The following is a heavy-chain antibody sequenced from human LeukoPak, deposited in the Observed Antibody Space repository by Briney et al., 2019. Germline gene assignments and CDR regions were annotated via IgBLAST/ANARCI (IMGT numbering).Heavy chain of an antibody. CDR2: IYNSGSI. D-gene: IGHD6-13*01. J-gene: IGHJ6*02. CDR1: GGSIRSYF. Sequence: AETLTLTCTASGGSIRSYFRSWVRQSPGKGLEWVGYIYNSGSINYNPTLKSRVSISVDTSKNQFRLKLSSVTAADAAVYYCARDVGRISWSYHGMDVWGQGTTVTVSS. CDR3: ARDVGRISWSYHGMDV. V-gene: IGHV4-59*01.